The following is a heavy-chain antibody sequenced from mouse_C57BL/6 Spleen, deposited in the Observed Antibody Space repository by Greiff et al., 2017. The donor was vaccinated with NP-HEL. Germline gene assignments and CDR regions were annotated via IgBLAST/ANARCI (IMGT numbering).Heavy chain of an antibody. Sequence: EVQVVESGGGLVKPGGSLKLSCAASGFTFSDYGMHWVRQAPEKGLEWVAYISSGSSTIYYADTVKGRFTISRDNAKNTLFLQMTSLRSEDTAMYYCARREAYYGSSSYWYFDVWGTGTTVTVSS. CDR2: ISSGSSTI. CDR1: GFTFSDYG. CDR3: ARREAYYGSSSYWYFDV. V-gene: IGHV5-17*01. J-gene: IGHJ1*03. D-gene: IGHD1-1*01.